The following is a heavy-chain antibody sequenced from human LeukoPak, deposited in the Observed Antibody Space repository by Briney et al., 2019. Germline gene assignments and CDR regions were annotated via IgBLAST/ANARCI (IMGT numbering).Heavy chain of an antibody. CDR3: ARELAVTSYDTFDI. D-gene: IGHD5-18*01. CDR1: GYTFTSYS. V-gene: IGHV7-4-1*02. J-gene: IGHJ3*02. CDR2: INTNTGNP. Sequence: ASVKVSCKASGYTFTSYSMNWVRQAPGQGLQYMGWINTNTGNPTYARGVSGRFVFSSDTSVSTTYLQISSLKAEDTAVYYCARELAVTSYDTFDIWGQGTMVTVSS.